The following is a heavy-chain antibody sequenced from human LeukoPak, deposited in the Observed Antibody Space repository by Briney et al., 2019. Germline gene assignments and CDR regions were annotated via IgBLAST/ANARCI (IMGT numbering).Heavy chain of an antibody. J-gene: IGHJ4*02. Sequence: GESLKISCRGSGYSFTNYGISWWRRLPGKGLEGWGRIDPSDSYSNYGPSFQGHVTISADRSISTAYLQWRSLKASDTAMYYCARQLDYYDKRDYWGQGTLVTVAS. CDR1: GYSFTNYG. CDR3: ARQLDYYDKRDY. D-gene: IGHD3-22*01. CDR2: IDPSDSYS. V-gene: IGHV5-10-1*01.